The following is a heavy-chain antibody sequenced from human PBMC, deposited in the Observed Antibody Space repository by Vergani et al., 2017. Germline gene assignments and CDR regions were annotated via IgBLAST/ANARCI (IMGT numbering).Heavy chain of an antibody. CDR2: IIPIFGTA. D-gene: IGHD3-3*01. CDR3: ARAYYDFWSGYYTALLGFDY. V-gene: IGHV1-69*12. Sequence: QVQLVQSGAEVKKPGSSVKVSCKASGGTFSSYAISWVRQAPGQGLEWMGGIIPIFGTANYAQKFQGRVTITADESTSTAYMELSSLRSEDTAVYYCARAYYDFWSGYYTALLGFDYWGQGTMVTVSS. CDR1: GGTFSSYA. J-gene: IGHJ4*02.